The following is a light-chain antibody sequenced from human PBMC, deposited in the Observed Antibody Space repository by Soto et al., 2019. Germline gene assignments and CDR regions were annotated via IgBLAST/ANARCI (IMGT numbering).Light chain of an antibody. CDR3: SSYTRQYTPSYV. J-gene: IGLJ1*01. CDR2: EVS. Sequence: QSALTQPASVSGSPGQSITLSCTGTSSDVGGYNYVSWYQQHPGKAPKLMIYEVSNRPSGISHRFSGSKSGNTASLTISELRAEDEADYYCSSYTRQYTPSYVFGAGTKLTVL. V-gene: IGLV2-14*01. CDR1: SSDVGGYNY.